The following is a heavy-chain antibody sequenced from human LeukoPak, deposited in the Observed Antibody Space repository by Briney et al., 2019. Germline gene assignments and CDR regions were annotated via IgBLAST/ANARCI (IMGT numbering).Heavy chain of an antibody. CDR2: IYYNGNT. CDR1: DGSINSYY. D-gene: IGHD1-26*01. V-gene: IGHV4-59*01. CDR3: ARGRSNYYGMDV. Sequence: KASETLSLTCSVSDGSINSYYWNWIRRPPGKGLEWIGYIYYNGNTNYSPSLKSRVTMSVDTFKNLFSLKVSSVTAADTAVYYCARGRSNYYGMDVWGQGTTVTVSS. J-gene: IGHJ6*02.